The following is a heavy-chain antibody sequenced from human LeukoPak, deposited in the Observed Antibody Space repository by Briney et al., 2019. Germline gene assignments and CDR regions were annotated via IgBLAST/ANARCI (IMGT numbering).Heavy chain of an antibody. D-gene: IGHD3-22*01. CDR3: ARLSGYSSGHYYSDY. J-gene: IGHJ4*02. CDR1: GGSISSDY. CDR2: IYYRGST. V-gene: IGHV4-59*01. Sequence: SETLSLTCTVSGGSISSDYWSWIRQPPGKGLEWIGYIYYRGSTNYNPSLKSRVTISVDTSKNQFSLKLSSVTAADTAVYYCARLSGYSSGHYYSDYWGQGALVTVSS.